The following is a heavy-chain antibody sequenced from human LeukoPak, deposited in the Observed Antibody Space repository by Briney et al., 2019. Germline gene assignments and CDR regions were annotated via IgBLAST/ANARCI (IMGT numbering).Heavy chain of an antibody. CDR3: GKTTAGYSSGQKPAWPVDY. D-gene: IGHD5-18*01. J-gene: IGHJ4*02. V-gene: IGHV3-7*03. Sequence: GGSLRLSCAASGFSFNSYWMTWVRQTPGRGLEWVANINPAGSDTYYVDPVKGRFTISRDNAKNLVYLQMNSLRAEDTAVYYCGKTTAGYSSGQKPAWPVDYWGQGTLVTVSS. CDR1: GFSFNSYW. CDR2: INPAGSDT.